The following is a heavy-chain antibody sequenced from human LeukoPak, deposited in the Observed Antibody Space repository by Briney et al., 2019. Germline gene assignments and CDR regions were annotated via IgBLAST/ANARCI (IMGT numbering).Heavy chain of an antibody. Sequence: GGSLRLSCAASGFTFSSYAMSWVRQAPGKGLEWVSAISGSGGSTYYADSVKGRFTISRDSSKNTLYLQMNSLRPEDTAVYYCARARSSSRYYYGMDDWGQGTKVTVSS. J-gene: IGHJ6*02. CDR3: ARARSSSRYYYGMDD. CDR2: ISGSGGST. CDR1: GFTFSSYA. V-gene: IGHV3-23*01. D-gene: IGHD6-19*01.